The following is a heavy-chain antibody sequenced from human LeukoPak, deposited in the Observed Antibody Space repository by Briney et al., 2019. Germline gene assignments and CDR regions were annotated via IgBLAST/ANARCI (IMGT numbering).Heavy chain of an antibody. CDR2: ISADNGNT. D-gene: IGHD4-17*01. CDR3: ARGNNDYGDYFDY. J-gene: IGHJ4*02. Sequence: GASVKVSCKASGHTFTNYGFSWVRQAPGQGLEWMGWISADNGNTNYAQKLQGRVTMTTDTSTSTAYMELRSLRSDDTAVYYCARGNNDYGDYFDYWGQGTLVTVSS. V-gene: IGHV1-18*01. CDR1: GHTFTNYG.